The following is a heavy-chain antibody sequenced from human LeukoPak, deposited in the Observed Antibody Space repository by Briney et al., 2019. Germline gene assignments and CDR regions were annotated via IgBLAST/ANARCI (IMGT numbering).Heavy chain of an antibody. D-gene: IGHD6-19*01. V-gene: IGHV1-69*04. J-gene: IGHJ5*02. Sequence: SVKVSCKASGGTFSSYTISWVRQAPGQGLEWMGRIIPILGIANYAKKFQGRVTITADKSTSTAYMELSSLRSEDTAVYYCARDRPPGRNSSGWYFWFDPWGQGTLVTVSS. CDR2: IIPILGIA. CDR1: GGTFSSYT. CDR3: ARDRPPGRNSSGWYFWFDP.